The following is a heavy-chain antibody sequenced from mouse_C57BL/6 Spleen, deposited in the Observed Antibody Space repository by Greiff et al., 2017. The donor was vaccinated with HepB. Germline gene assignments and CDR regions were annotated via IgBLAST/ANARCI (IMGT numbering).Heavy chain of an antibody. D-gene: IGHD4-1*01. CDR2: IYPGDGDT. V-gene: IGHV1-80*01. CDR3: ARFPNWAFDY. J-gene: IGHJ2*01. Sequence: VKLQESGAELVKPGASVKISCKASGYAFSSYWMNWVKQRPGKGLEWIGQIYPGDGDTNYNGKFKGKATLTADKSSSTAYMQLSSLTSEDSAVYFCARFPNWAFDYWGQGTTLTVSS. CDR1: GYAFSSYW.